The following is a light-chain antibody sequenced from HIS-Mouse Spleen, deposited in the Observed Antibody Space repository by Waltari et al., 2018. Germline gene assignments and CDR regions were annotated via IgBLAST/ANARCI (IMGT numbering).Light chain of an antibody. Sequence: EIVLTQSPATLSVSPGERATLSCRASQSVSSNLAWYQQKPGQAPRPLIYGASTRATGIPARFSCSGSGNEFTLTISSLQSEDFAVYYCQQYNNWPVRTFGQGTKLEIK. CDR2: GAS. CDR1: QSVSSN. J-gene: IGKJ2*01. CDR3: QQYNNWPVRT. V-gene: IGKV3-15*01.